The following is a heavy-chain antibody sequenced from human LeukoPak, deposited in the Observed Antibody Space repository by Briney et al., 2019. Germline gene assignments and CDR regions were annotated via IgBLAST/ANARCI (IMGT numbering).Heavy chain of an antibody. V-gene: IGHV4-59*01. J-gene: IGHJ4*02. Sequence: PSETLSLTCTVSGGSISSYYWSWIRKPPGRGLEYIGFIYYSGSTKYNPSLKSRVTISVDTSKNQFNLKLNSVTAADTAVYYCARRSESGYSFDNWGQGTLVTVSS. CDR1: GGSISSYY. CDR2: IYYSGST. D-gene: IGHD5-12*01. CDR3: ARRSESGYSFDN.